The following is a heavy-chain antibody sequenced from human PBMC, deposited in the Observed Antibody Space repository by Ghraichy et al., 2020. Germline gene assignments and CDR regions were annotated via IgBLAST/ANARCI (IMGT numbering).Heavy chain of an antibody. D-gene: IGHD3-10*01. CDR3: TREEYYYGSGIPYYFDY. CDR2: IRSKAYGGTT. J-gene: IGHJ4*02. CDR1: GFTFGDYA. Sequence: GGSLRLSCTASGFTFGDYAMSWFRQAPGKGLEWVGFIRSKAYGGTTEYAASVKGRFTISRDDSKSIAYLQMNSLKTEDTAVYYCTREEYYYGSGIPYYFDYWGQGTLVTVSS. V-gene: IGHV3-49*03.